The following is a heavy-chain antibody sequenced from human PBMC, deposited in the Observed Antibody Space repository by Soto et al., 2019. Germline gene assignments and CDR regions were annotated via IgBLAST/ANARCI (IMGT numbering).Heavy chain of an antibody. Sequence: EVQLVESGGGLVKPGGSLRLSCAASGFTFSSYSMNWVRQAPGKGLEWVSSISSSSSYIYYADSVQGRFTISRDNAKTSLYLQINSLRAEGPAVYYCAGLTSSDSSGYFCYWGQGTLVTVSS. CDR1: GFTFSSYS. J-gene: IGHJ4*02. CDR3: AGLTSSDSSGYFCY. V-gene: IGHV3-21*01. CDR2: ISSSSSYI. D-gene: IGHD3-22*01.